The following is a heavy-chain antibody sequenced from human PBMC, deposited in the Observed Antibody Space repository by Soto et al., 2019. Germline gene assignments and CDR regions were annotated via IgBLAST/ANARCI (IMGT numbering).Heavy chain of an antibody. V-gene: IGHV4-59*12. CDR2: IYYSGST. D-gene: IGHD3-10*01. J-gene: IGHJ4*02. Sequence: SETLSLTCTVSGGSISSYYWSWIRQPPGKGLEWIGYIYYSGSTNYNPSLKSRVAISLDTSKNQFSLRLTSVTAADTAVYYCARDNITGLFDYWGQGTLVTVSS. CDR1: GGSISSYY. CDR3: ARDNITGLFDY.